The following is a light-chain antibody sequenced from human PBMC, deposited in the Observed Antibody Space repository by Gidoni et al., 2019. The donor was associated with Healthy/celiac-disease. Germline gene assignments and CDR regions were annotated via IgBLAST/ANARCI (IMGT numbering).Light chain of an antibody. Sequence: DIQMTQSPSSLSASVGDRVTITCRASQSISSYLNWYQQKPGKAPKLLIYAASSLQSGVPSRFSGSGSGTDFTLTISSLQPEDFATYYCQQSYSTPIFTFGPGTKVEIK. CDR2: AAS. CDR3: QQSYSTPIFT. J-gene: IGKJ3*01. V-gene: IGKV1-39*01. CDR1: QSISSY.